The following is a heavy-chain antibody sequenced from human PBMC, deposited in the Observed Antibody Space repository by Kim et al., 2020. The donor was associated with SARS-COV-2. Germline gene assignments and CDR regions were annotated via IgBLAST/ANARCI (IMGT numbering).Heavy chain of an antibody. V-gene: IGHV3-30*04. CDR2: ISYDGSNK. D-gene: IGHD6-13*01. J-gene: IGHJ4*02. CDR1: GFTFSSYA. Sequence: GGSLRLSCVASGFTFSSYAMHWVRQAPGKGLEWVAVISYDGSNKYYADSVKGRFTISRDNSKNTLYLQMNSLRAEDTAVYYCARDYDSSSWYRYFDYWGQGTLVTVSS. CDR3: ARDYDSSSWYRYFDY.